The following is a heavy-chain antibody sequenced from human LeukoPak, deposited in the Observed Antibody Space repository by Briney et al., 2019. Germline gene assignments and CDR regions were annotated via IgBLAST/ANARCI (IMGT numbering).Heavy chain of an antibody. D-gene: IGHD3-10*01. CDR2: IFYSGST. CDR1: GDSISHYY. V-gene: IGHV4-59*08. Sequence: SETLSLTCTVSGDSISHYYWSWIRRPPGKGLEWLGYIFYSGSTNYNPSLMSRVSISIDTSKNQFSLRLSSVTAADTAVYYCARSYYYGSGNVYFDYWGQGTLVTVSS. J-gene: IGHJ4*02. CDR3: ARSYYYGSGNVYFDY.